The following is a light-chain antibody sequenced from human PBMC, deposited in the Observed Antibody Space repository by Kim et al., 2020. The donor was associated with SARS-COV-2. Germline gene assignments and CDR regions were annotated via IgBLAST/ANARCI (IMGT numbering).Light chain of an antibody. CDR3: TAWDASVKGWV. V-gene: IGLV1-44*01. J-gene: IGLJ3*02. Sequence: ELTQPPSASGTPGQRVTISCYGSSSNIGINNVNWYQQLPGTAPKLIIYKNNQRPSGVPDRFSGSKSGTSASLAISGLQSEDEADYYCTAWDASVKGWVFGGGTQLTVL. CDR2: KNN. CDR1: SSNIGINN.